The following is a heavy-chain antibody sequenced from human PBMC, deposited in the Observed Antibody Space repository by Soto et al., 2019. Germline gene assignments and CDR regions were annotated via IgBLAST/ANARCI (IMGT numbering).Heavy chain of an antibody. J-gene: IGHJ4*02. CDR1: GFTFSSYG. V-gene: IGHV3-30*03. CDR2: ISYDGSNK. CDR3: AGDITRFDY. D-gene: IGHD3-16*01. Sequence: GGSLRLSCAASGFTFSSYGMHWVRQAPGKGLEWVAVISYDGSNKYYADSVKGRFTISRDNSKNTLYLQMNSLRAEDTAVYYCAGDITRFDYWGQGTLVTVSS.